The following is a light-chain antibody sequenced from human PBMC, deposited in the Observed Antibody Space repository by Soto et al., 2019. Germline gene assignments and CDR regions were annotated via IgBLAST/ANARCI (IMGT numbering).Light chain of an antibody. Sequence: EIELTQSPGTLSLSQGEGATLSCRTSQRLASGYLAWYQQKPGQAPRLLLYGVSTRATGIPDRFSGSGSGTDFTLAINRVEPGDFAVYVCQPDAGSPITCGQGTRRES. V-gene: IGKV3-20*01. CDR1: QRLASGY. J-gene: IGKJ5*01. CDR2: GVS. CDR3: QPDAGSPIT.